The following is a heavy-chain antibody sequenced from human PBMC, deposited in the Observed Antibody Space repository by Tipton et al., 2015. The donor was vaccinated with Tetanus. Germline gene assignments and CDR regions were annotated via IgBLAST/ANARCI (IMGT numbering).Heavy chain of an antibody. V-gene: IGHV1-69*01. J-gene: IGHJ6*02. CDR3: ARKWDIVAVSAANYYGLDV. D-gene: IGHD2-2*01. CDR2: IIPIFGTA. CDR1: GGTFSNYA. Sequence: QVQLVQSGAEVKKPGSSVKVSCKASGGTFSNYAISWVRQAPGQGLEWMGGIIPIFGTAKYAQKFQGRVTITADESTSTAYMELSSLRSEDTAVYYCARKWDIVAVSAANYYGLDVWGQGTTVTVS.